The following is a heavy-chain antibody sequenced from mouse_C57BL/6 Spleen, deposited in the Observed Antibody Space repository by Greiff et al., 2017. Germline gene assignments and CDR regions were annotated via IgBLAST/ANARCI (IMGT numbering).Heavy chain of an antibody. J-gene: IGHJ1*03. CDR2: INYDGSST. D-gene: IGHD2-3*01. V-gene: IGHV5-16*01. Sequence: EVKVVESEGGLVQPGSSMKLSCTASGFTFSDYYMAWVRQVPEKGLEWVANINYDGSSTYYLDSLKSRFIISRDNAKNILYLQMSSLKSEDTATYYCAREREIYDGYYWYFDVWGTGTTVTVSS. CDR3: AREREIYDGYYWYFDV. CDR1: GFTFSDYY.